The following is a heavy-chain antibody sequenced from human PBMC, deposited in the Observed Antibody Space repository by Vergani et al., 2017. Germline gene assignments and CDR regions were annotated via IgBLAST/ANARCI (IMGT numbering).Heavy chain of an antibody. CDR1: GGSFSGYY. CDR3: ARGPMRDPTSPFDY. D-gene: IGHD5-24*01. V-gene: IGHV4-34*01. J-gene: IGHJ4*02. Sequence: QVQLQQWGAGLLKPSETLSLTCAVYGGSFSGYYWSWIRQPPGKGLEWIGEINHSGSTNYNPSLKSRVAISVDTSKNQFSLKLSSVTAADTAVYYCARGPMRDPTSPFDYWGQGTLVTVAS. CDR2: INHSGST.